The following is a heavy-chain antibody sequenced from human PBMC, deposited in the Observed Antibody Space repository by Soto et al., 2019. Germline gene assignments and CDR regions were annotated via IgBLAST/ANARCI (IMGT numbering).Heavy chain of an antibody. J-gene: IGHJ6*02. V-gene: IGHV3-30*18. Sequence: GGSLRLSCAASGFTFSSYGMHWVRQAPGKGLEWVAVISYDGSNKYYADSVKGRFTISRDNSKNTLYLQMNSLRAEDTAVYYCAKDVSTSWFGELYYYGMDVWGQGTTVTVSS. CDR2: ISYDGSNK. CDR1: GFTFSSYG. D-gene: IGHD3-10*01. CDR3: AKDVSTSWFGELYYYGMDV.